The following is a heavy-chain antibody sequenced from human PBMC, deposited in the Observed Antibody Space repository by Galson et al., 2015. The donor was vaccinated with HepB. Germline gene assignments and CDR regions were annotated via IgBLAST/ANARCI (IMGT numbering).Heavy chain of an antibody. Sequence: SLRLSCAASGFTFSGYTMNWVRQPPGKGLEWVSYITSGSNTIYYADSVKGRFTISRDNAKNSLYLQMNSLRVEDTAVYYCARGADYGDYRYFQHWGQGTLVTVSS. CDR2: ITSGSNTI. V-gene: IGHV3-48*01. CDR1: GFTFSGYT. CDR3: ARGADYGDYRYFQH. D-gene: IGHD4-17*01. J-gene: IGHJ1*01.